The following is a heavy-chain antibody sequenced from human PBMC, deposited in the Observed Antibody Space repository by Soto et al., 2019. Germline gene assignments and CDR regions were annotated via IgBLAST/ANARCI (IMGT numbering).Heavy chain of an antibody. J-gene: IGHJ5*02. Sequence: ASVKVSCKASGYTFTSYYMHWVRQAPGQGLEWMGIINPSGGSTSYAQKFQGRVTMTRDTSTSTVYMELSSLRSEDTAAYYCARGGGYCISTSCPYNWFDPWGQGTLVTVSS. V-gene: IGHV1-46*01. D-gene: IGHD2-2*03. CDR3: ARGGGYCISTSCPYNWFDP. CDR2: INPSGGST. CDR1: GYTFTSYY.